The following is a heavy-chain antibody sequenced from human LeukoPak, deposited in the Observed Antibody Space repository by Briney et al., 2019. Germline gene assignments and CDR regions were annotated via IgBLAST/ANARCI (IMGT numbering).Heavy chain of an antibody. CDR1: GYTFTSYG. CDR3: ARDLPRLEGSSWYRFDY. J-gene: IGHJ4*02. V-gene: IGHV1-18*01. D-gene: IGHD6-13*01. Sequence: GGPVKVSCKASGYTFTSYGISWVRQAPGQGLEWMGWISAYNGNTNYAQKLQGRVTMTTDTSTSTAYMELRSLRSDDTAVYYCARDLPRLEGSSWYRFDYWGQGTLVTVSS. CDR2: ISAYNGNT.